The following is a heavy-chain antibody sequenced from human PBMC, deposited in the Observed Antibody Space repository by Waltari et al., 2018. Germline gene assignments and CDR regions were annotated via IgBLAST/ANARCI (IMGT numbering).Heavy chain of an antibody. CDR1: GYTFTGSD. D-gene: IGHD6-19*01. CDR2: INPNSGGT. J-gene: IGHJ4*02. V-gene: IGHV1-2*02. CDR3: ARVQMRGSSGWQGKYYFDY. Sequence: QVQLVQSGAEGKKPGASVQVSCKASGYTFTGSDMPWVRQAPGPGLEWMGWINPNSGGTNYAQKFQGRVTMTRDTSISTAYMELSRLRSDDTAVYYCARVQMRGSSGWQGKYYFDYWGQGTLVTVSS.